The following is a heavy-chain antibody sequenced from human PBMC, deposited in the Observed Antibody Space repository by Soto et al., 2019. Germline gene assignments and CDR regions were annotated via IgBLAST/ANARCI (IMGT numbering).Heavy chain of an antibody. CDR2: IYWDDDK. CDR1: GFSLTTSRVG. J-gene: IGHJ3*01. Sequence: QITLKESGPTLVNPTQTLTLTCSFSGFSLTTSRVGVGWIRQPPGEALEWLAIIYWDDDKRYSPSLQSRLAITKDTSKNQVVLTMTNLDPVDTCTYYCAHIMITFGGVSAIDAFDFWGQGTMVTVYS. V-gene: IGHV2-5*02. D-gene: IGHD3-16*01. CDR3: AHIMITFGGVSAIDAFDF.